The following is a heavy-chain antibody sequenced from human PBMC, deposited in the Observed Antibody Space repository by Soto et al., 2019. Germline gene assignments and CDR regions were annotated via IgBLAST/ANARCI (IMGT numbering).Heavy chain of an antibody. CDR2: TYYRSKWYN. V-gene: IGHV6-1*01. Sequence: SQTLSLTCAISGGSVSSDTAAWNWIRQSPSRGLEWLGRTYYRSKWYNDYAGSVKSRISINPDTSKNQVSLHLNSVSAEDTAVYFCARGRGSGWNYYGMDVWGQGTTVTVSS. CDR1: GGSVSSDTAA. D-gene: IGHD6-19*01. CDR3: ARGRGSGWNYYGMDV. J-gene: IGHJ6*02.